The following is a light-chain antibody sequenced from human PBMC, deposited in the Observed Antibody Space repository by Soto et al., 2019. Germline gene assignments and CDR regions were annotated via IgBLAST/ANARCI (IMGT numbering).Light chain of an antibody. CDR1: SSDIGDYSY. Sequence: QSVLTQPASVSGSPGQSITISCTGTSSDIGDYSYVSWYQQHPGKAPKLIIYEVTNRPSGVSDRFSGSKSGNTASLTISGLQAEDEADYYCSSYTSSSTLPYVFGTGTKVTVL. V-gene: IGLV2-14*01. CDR2: EVT. J-gene: IGLJ1*01. CDR3: SSYTSSSTLPYV.